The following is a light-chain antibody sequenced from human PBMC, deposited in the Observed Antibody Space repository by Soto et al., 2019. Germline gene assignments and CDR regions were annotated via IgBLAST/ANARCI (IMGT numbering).Light chain of an antibody. J-gene: IGLJ1*01. CDR2: DVS. CDR3: ASYTTSTTRYL. CDR1: SSDFGAYNY. Sequence: QSALTQPASVSGSPGQSITISCTGTSSDFGAYNYVSWLQQHPGKAPKLMVYDVSDRPSGVSNRFSGSKSVNTASLTISGLQAEDEADYYCASYTTSTTRYLFGTGTKVTVL. V-gene: IGLV2-14*01.